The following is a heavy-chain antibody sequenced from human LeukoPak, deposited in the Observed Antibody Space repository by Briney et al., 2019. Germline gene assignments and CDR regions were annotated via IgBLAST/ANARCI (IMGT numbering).Heavy chain of an antibody. J-gene: IGHJ4*02. Sequence: GGSLRLSCAASGFTFSSYSMHWVRQAPGKGLEWLSVISYDGSSKYFADSVKGRFTISRDNSENTLYLQLNSLRLEDTAAYSCARDRFWSRDYKSGGPLHYFDYWGLGTLVTVSS. CDR3: ARDRFWSRDYKSGGPLHYFDY. D-gene: IGHD3-10*01. V-gene: IGHV3-30-3*01. CDR2: ISYDGSSK. CDR1: GFTFSSYS.